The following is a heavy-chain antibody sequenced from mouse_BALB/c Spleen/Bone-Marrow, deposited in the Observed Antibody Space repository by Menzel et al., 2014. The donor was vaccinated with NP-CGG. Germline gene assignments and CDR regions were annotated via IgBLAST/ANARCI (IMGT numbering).Heavy chain of an antibody. CDR1: GFNITDNY. CDR3: ARLDY. V-gene: IGHV14-3*02. J-gene: IGHJ2*01. CDR2: IDHKNGYT. Sequence: VKLQQSGAELVQPGASVKLSCTASGFNITDNYMHWVKQRPEQGLEWIGMIDHKNGYTKYDPKFQGKAPLTADTSYITALLHLSSLTYEDAGVYYCARLDYWGQGTTLTVSS.